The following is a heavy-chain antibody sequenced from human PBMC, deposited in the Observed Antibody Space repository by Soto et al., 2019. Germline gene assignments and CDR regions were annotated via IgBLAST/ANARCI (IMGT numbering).Heavy chain of an antibody. J-gene: IGHJ4*02. D-gene: IGHD5-12*01. Sequence: QVQLQQWGAGLLKPSETLSLTCTVNGGSLTGYYWSWIRQPPGKGLEWIGEVKDGGSTNYSPSLRGXXSXSXXTSKTHFSLRLNSVTAADPAVYFCARGQEGIVATHWDQGALVTVSS. CDR1: GGSLTGYY. V-gene: IGHV4-34*01. CDR2: VKDGGST. CDR3: ARGQEGIVATH.